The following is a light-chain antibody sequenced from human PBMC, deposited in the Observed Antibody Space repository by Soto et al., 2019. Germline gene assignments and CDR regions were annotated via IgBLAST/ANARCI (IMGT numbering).Light chain of an antibody. CDR3: ISYAGSNSVA. CDR2: DVS. J-gene: IGLJ2*01. V-gene: IGLV2-8*01. Sequence: QSVLSQPPSASGSPGQSVTISCSGTSSDVGGNKFVSWYQQHPGKAPKLIIYDVSERPSGVPDRFSGSKSGNTASLTVSGLQADDEADYYCISYAGSNSVAFGGGTKLTVL. CDR1: SSDVGGNKF.